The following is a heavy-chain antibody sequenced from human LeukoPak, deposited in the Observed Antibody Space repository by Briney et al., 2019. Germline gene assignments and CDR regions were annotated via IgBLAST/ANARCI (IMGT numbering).Heavy chain of an antibody. J-gene: IGHJ6*02. V-gene: IGHV4-61*02. Sequence: SETLSLTCTVSGGSISSGSYYWSWIRQPAGKGLEWIGRIYTSGSTNYNPSLKSRVTISVDTSKNQFSLKLSSVTAADTAVYYCARVLESMVRGVIISYYYYGMDVWGRGTTVTVSS. CDR1: GGSISSGSYY. D-gene: IGHD3-10*01. CDR3: ARVLESMVRGVIISYYYYGMDV. CDR2: IYTSGST.